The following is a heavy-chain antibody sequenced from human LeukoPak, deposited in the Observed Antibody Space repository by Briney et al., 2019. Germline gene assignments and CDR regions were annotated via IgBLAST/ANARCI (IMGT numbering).Heavy chain of an antibody. CDR1: GFTFYGYG. CDR2: INSNGAST. Sequence: GGSLRLSCVASGFTFYGYGMSWVRQAPEKGLEWVSSINSNGASTAYVDSVKGRFTISRDNAKNSLYLQMNSLRAEDTAVYYCARDKTQPLRPPYYYYYMDVWGKGTTVTISS. CDR3: ARDKTQPLRPPYYYYYMDV. J-gene: IGHJ6*03. V-gene: IGHV3-20*04. D-gene: IGHD6-25*01.